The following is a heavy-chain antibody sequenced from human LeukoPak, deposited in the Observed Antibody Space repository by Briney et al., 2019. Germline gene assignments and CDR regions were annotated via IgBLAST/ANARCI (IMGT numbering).Heavy chain of an antibody. J-gene: IGHJ4*02. D-gene: IGHD6-6*01. CDR1: GDSIISHSDY. CDR3: ARQHYVSSFGFSGF. Sequence: SETLSLTCTVSGDSIISHSDYWGWVRQPPGKGLQWIGSIHYSGSTYYNPSLKSRITISVDTSKNQFSLKLSSVTAADTAVYFCARQHYVSSFGFSGFWGQGTLVTVSS. V-gene: IGHV4-39*01. CDR2: IHYSGST.